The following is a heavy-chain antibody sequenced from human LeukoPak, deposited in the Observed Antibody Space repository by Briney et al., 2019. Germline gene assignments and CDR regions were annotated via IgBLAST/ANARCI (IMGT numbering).Heavy chain of an antibody. V-gene: IGHV1-69*13. CDR2: IIPIFGTA. D-gene: IGHD6-6*01. CDR1: GGTFSSYA. Sequence: ASVKVSCKASGGTFSSYAISWVRQAPGQGLEWMGGIIPIFGTANYAQKFQGRVTITADESTSTAYMELSSLRSEDTAVYYCARVKGKYSSLPYFDYWGQGTLVTVSS. CDR3: ARVKGKYSSLPYFDY. J-gene: IGHJ4*02.